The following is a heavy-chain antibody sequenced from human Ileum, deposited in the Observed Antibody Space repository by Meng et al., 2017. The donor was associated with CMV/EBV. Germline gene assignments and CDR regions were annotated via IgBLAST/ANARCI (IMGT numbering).Heavy chain of an antibody. CDR3: ARRGYSVEFAY. V-gene: IGHV4-30-4*01. Sequence: TCAISVVSIATVAYCCRCSRQPPVESLLCIEYISYSRDTYYNPPLQCRVIMSVDTSKYQFSLKLNSVTAADTAVYCCARRGYSVEFAYWGQGTLVTVS. CDR2: ISYSRDT. CDR1: VVSIATVAYC. D-gene: IGHD5/OR15-5a*01. J-gene: IGHJ4*02.